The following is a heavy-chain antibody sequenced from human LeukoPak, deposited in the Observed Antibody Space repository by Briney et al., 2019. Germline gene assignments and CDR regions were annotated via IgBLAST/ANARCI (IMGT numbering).Heavy chain of an antibody. J-gene: IGHJ4*02. D-gene: IGHD4-17*01. CDR1: GFTFSSYG. CDR2: ISYDGSNK. V-gene: IGHV3-30*18. Sequence: PGGSLRLSCAASGFTFSSYGMHWVRQAPGKGLEWVAVISYDGSNKYYADSVKGRFTTSRDNSKNTLYLQMNSLRAEDTAVYYCAKDLVTVTTGDYWGQGTLVTVSS. CDR3: AKDLVTVTTGDY.